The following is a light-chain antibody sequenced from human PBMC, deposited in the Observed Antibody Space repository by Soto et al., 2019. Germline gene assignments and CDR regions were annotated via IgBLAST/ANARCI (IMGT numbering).Light chain of an antibody. Sequence: QSVLTQLPSVSGAPGQRVTISCTGSSSNIGAGYDVHWYQQLPGTAPKLLIYGNSNRPSGVPDRFSGSKSGTSASLAITGLQAEDEADYYCQSYDSSLRGVFGTGTKLTVL. CDR3: QSYDSSLRGV. V-gene: IGLV1-40*01. CDR1: SSNIGAGYD. J-gene: IGLJ1*01. CDR2: GNS.